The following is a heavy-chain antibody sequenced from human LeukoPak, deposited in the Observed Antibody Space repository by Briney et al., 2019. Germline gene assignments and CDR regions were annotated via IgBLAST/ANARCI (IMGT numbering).Heavy chain of an antibody. V-gene: IGHV3-23*01. Sequence: HAGGSLRLSCAASGFTFSSYAMSWVRQAPGKGLEWVSAISGSGGSTYYADSVKGRFTISRDNSKNTLYLQMHSLRAEDTAVYYCAKGRGYCSGGSCYPTYFDYWGQGTLVTVSS. CDR1: GFTFSSYA. CDR2: ISGSGGST. J-gene: IGHJ4*02. D-gene: IGHD2-15*01. CDR3: AKGRGYCSGGSCYPTYFDY.